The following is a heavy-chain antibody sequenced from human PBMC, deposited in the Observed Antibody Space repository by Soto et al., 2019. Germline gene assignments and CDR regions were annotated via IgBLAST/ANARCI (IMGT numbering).Heavy chain of an antibody. V-gene: IGHV3-11*06. D-gene: IGHD3-22*01. Sequence: GGSLRLSCAASGFTFSDYYMSWIRQAPGKGLEWVSYISSSSSSYTNYADSVKGRFTISRDNAKNSLYLQMNSLRAEDTAVYYCARETYYYDSSGYYPGAFDIWGQGTMVTVSS. CDR3: ARETYYYDSSGYYPGAFDI. J-gene: IGHJ3*02. CDR1: GFTFSDYY. CDR2: ISSSSSSYT.